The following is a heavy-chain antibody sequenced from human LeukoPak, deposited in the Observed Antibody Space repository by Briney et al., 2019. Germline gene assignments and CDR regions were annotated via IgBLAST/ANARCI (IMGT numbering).Heavy chain of an antibody. D-gene: IGHD3-3*02. V-gene: IGHV1-69*05. Sequence: KLPYNASGYTFSPKAISWVPQAPGQGLEKMGGLIPIFGSAHYAQKLQGRVTITTDESTSTTYMVLSSLTSDDTAIFFFARGGGSYECIGFFAGNFYYWGQVSRVTVAS. J-gene: IGHJ4*02. CDR1: GYTFSPKA. CDR3: ARGGGSYECIGFFAGNFYY. CDR2: LIPIFGSA.